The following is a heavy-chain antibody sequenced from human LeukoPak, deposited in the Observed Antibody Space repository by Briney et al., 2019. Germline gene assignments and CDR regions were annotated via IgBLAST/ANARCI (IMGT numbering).Heavy chain of an antibody. CDR1: GFTFSDYY. D-gene: IGHD6-13*01. CDR2: ISSSGSTI. V-gene: IGHV3-11*01. CDR3: AREIHSSSWSIDY. Sequence: GGSLRLSCAASGFTFSDYYMGWIRQAPGKGLEWVSYISSSGSTIYYADSVKGRFTISRDNAKNSLYLQMNSLRAEDTAVYYCAREIHSSSWSIDYWGQGTLVTVSS. J-gene: IGHJ4*02.